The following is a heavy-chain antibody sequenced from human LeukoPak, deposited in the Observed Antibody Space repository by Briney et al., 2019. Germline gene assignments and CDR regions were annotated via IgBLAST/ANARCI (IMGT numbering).Heavy chain of an antibody. J-gene: IGHJ4*02. Sequence: PAASLRLSCAASGFTFSSYAMSWVRQAPGKGLEWVSAISGSGGSTYYADSVKGRFTISRDNSKNTLYLQMNSLRAEDTAVYYCAKERDLGYCSGGSCYSFYYIDYWGQGTLVTVSS. CDR3: AKERDLGYCSGGSCYSFYYIDY. D-gene: IGHD2-15*01. CDR2: ISGSGGST. V-gene: IGHV3-23*01. CDR1: GFTFSSYA.